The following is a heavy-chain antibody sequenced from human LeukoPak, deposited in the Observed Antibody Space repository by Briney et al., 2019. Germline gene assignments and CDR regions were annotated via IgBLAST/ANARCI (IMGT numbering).Heavy chain of an antibody. CDR1: GYTFTSYG. D-gene: IGHD3-9*01. V-gene: IGHV1-18*01. CDR3: ARVRNQFLTGYSPQLFDY. Sequence: GASVKVSCKASGYTFTSYGISWVRQAPGEGREWMGWISAYNGNTNYAQKLPGRVTMTTDTSTSTAYMQLRSLRSDDAAVYSCARVRNQFLTGYSPQLFDYWGQGTLVTVSS. CDR2: ISAYNGNT. J-gene: IGHJ4*02.